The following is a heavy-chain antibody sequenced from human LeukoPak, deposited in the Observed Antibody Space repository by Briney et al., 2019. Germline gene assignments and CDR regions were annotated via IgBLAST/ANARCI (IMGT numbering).Heavy chain of an antibody. Sequence: PGGSLRLSCAATGFIFEDYGMVWIRQAPGKGLEWVSVIYSGDSTYYADSVKGRFTISRDNSKNTLYLQMNSLRAEDTAVYYCARVPPYSGSYSYYFDYWGQGTLVTVSS. V-gene: IGHV3-66*02. J-gene: IGHJ4*02. CDR2: IYSGDST. CDR1: GFIFEDYG. CDR3: ARVPPYSGSYSYYFDY. D-gene: IGHD1-26*01.